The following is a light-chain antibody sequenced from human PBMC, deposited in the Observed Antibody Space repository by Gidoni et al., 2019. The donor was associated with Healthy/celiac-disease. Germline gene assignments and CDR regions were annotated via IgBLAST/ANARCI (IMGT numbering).Light chain of an antibody. V-gene: IGKV3-15*01. CDR1: QSVSSN. CDR3: QQYNNWLWK. CDR2: GAS. Sequence: EIVMTQSPATLSVSPGERATLSCRASQSVSSNLAWYQQKPGQAPRLLIYGASTRATGIPARFSGSGSGTEFTLTISSLQSEDFAVYYCQQYNNWLWKVXQGTKVEIK. J-gene: IGKJ1*01.